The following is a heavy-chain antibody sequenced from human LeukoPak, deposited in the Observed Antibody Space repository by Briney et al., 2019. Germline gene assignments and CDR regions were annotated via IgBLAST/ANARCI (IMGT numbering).Heavy chain of an antibody. CDR2: IKQDGSDK. CDR3: ARDPWHGALDI. CDR1: GFTFSSYW. Sequence: GGSLRLSCAASGFTFSSYWMSWVRQAPGKGLEWVANIKQDGSDKYYVDSVKGRFTISRDNAKNSLYLQMNSLRAEDTAVYYCARDPWHGALDIWGQGTMVTVSS. J-gene: IGHJ3*02. V-gene: IGHV3-7*01.